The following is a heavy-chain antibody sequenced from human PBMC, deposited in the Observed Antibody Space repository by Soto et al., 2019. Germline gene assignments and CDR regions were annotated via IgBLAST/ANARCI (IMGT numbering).Heavy chain of an antibody. V-gene: IGHV4-59*01. J-gene: IGHJ5*02. CDR2: IYYSGST. Sequence: PSETLSLTCTVSVGSISNYYWSWIRQPPGKGLEWIGHIYYSGSTNYNPSLKSRVTMSADTSKNQLSLKLTSVTAADTAVYYCARESAGSGKNNWFDPWGQGTLVTVSS. CDR1: VGSISNYY. D-gene: IGHD3-10*01. CDR3: ARESAGSGKNNWFDP.